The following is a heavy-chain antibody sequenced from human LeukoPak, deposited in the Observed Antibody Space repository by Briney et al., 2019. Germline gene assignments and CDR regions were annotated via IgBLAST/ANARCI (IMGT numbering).Heavy chain of an antibody. CDR1: GGTFSSYA. V-gene: IGHV1-69*06. J-gene: IGHJ4*02. Sequence: ASVKVSCKASGGTFSSYAISWVRQAPGQGLEWMGEIIPIFGTANYAQKFQGRVTITADKSTSTAYVELSSLRSEDTAVYYCARGVVAATFSLDYWGQGTLVTVSS. CDR2: IIPIFGTA. CDR3: ARGVVAATFSLDY. D-gene: IGHD2-15*01.